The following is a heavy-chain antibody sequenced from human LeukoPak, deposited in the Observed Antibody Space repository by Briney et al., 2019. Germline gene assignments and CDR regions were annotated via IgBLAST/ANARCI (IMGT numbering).Heavy chain of an antibody. D-gene: IGHD5-18*01. CDR2: ISSSGSTI. V-gene: IGHV3-11*04. J-gene: IGHJ4*02. CDR3: ARQADTAMLIWSFTDY. Sequence: GGSLRLSCAASGFTFSDYYMSWIRQAPGKGLEWVSYISSSGSTIYYADSVKGRFTISRDNAKNSLYLQMNSLRAEDTAVYYCARQADTAMLIWSFTDYWGQGTLVTVSS. CDR1: GFTFSDYY.